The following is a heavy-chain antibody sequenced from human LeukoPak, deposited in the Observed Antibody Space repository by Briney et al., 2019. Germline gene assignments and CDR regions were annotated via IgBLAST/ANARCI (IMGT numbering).Heavy chain of an antibody. CDR3: ATVVGYYDSSGYKGFDP. D-gene: IGHD3-22*01. V-gene: IGHV1-24*01. CDR1: GYTFTEFG. J-gene: IGHJ5*02. CDR2: FDPEDGET. Sequence: GASVTVSSQASGYTFTEFGISWVRPAPGQGLAWRGGFDPEDGETIYAQKFQGRVTMTEDTSTDTAYMELSRLKSEDTDVYYCATVVGYYDSSGYKGFDPWGQGILVTVSS.